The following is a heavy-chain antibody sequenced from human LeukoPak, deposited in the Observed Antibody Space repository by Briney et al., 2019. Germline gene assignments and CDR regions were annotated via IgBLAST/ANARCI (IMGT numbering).Heavy chain of an antibody. CDR3: AREVVTASTPDY. D-gene: IGHD2-21*02. Sequence: SETLSLTCAVSNYPISNGYYWGWIRQPPGKGLEWIGSIYHSGNTYYNPSLKSRVTISVDTSKNQFFLKLRSVTAADTAVYYCAREVVTASTPDYWGQGTLVTVSS. CDR2: IYHSGNT. V-gene: IGHV4-38-2*02. CDR1: NYPISNGYY. J-gene: IGHJ4*02.